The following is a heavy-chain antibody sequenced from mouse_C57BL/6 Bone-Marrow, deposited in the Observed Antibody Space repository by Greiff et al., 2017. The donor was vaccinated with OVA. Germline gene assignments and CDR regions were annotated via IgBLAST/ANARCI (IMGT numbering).Heavy chain of an antibody. V-gene: IGHV14-4*01. Sequence: VQLQHSGAELVRPGASVKLSCTASGFNIKDDYMHWVKQRPEQGLEWIGWIDPENGDTEYASKFQGKATITADTSSNTAYLQLSSLTSEDTAVYYCTTGIYGSSSYFDYWGQGTTLTVSS. CDR3: TTGIYGSSSYFDY. D-gene: IGHD1-1*01. J-gene: IGHJ2*01. CDR2: IDPENGDT. CDR1: GFNIKDDY.